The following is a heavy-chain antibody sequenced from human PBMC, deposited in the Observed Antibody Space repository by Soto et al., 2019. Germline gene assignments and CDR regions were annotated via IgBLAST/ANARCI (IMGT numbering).Heavy chain of an antibody. V-gene: IGHV1-2*02. D-gene: IGHD2-8*02. Sequence: ASVKVACKASGYSFTCYYIHWVRQAPGQGLEWMGWINPDSGATNYAQNFQGSVTLTSDTSISTASMDLTSLTSDDTDVYYCARGDYGTGGYPFPSFDYWGQGSLVTVSS. CDR2: INPDSGAT. J-gene: IGHJ4*02. CDR1: GYSFTCYY. CDR3: ARGDYGTGGYPFPSFDY.